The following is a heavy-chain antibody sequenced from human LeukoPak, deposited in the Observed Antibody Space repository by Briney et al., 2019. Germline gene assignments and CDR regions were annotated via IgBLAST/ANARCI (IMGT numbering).Heavy chain of an antibody. CDR3: ARDPRHRLVWFGEETYYYYMDV. Sequence: SVKVSCKASGGTFSNYAISWVRQAPGQGLEWMGGIIPIFCTANYAQKFRGRVTITADKSTRTAYMELSSLRSEDTAVYYCARDPRHRLVWFGEETYYYYMDVWGKGTPVTISS. D-gene: IGHD3-10*01. CDR1: GGTFSNYA. V-gene: IGHV1-69*06. J-gene: IGHJ6*03. CDR2: IIPIFCTA.